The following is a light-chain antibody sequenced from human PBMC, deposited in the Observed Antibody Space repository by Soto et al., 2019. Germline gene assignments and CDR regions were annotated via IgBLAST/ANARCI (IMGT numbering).Light chain of an antibody. CDR1: SGHSSYA. V-gene: IGLV4-69*01. CDR2: LNSDGSH. Sequence: QPVLTQSPSASASRGASVKLTCTLSSGHSSYAIAWHQQQAEKGPRYLMKLNSDGSHNKGDGIPDRFSGSSSGAERYLTISSLQSEDEADYYCQTWGTGIRVFGGGTKLTVL. J-gene: IGLJ2*01. CDR3: QTWGTGIRV.